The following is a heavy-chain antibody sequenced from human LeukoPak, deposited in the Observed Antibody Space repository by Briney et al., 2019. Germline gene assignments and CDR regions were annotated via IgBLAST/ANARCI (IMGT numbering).Heavy chain of an antibody. V-gene: IGHV3-21*01. J-gene: IGHJ3*02. Sequence: GGSLRLSCAASGFTFSSYSMNWVRQAPGKGLEWVSSISSSSSYIYYADSVKGRFTISRDNAKNSLYLQMNSLRAEDTAVYYRARSQRGYSGYDAFDIWGQGTMVTVSS. CDR1: GFTFSSYS. CDR3: ARSQRGYSGYDAFDI. CDR2: ISSSSSYI. D-gene: IGHD5-12*01.